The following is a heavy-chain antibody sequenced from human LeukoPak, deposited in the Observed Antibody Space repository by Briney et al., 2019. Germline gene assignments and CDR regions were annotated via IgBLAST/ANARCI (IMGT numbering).Heavy chain of an antibody. CDR3: AKVNEDIVVVVAAPVFDY. V-gene: IGHV3-23*01. J-gene: IGHJ4*02. D-gene: IGHD2-15*01. CDR2: ISGSGGST. CDR1: GFTFSSYA. Sequence: PGGSLRLSCAASGFTFSSYAMSWVRQAPGKGLEWVSAISGSGGSTYYADSAKGRFTISRDNSKNTLYLQMNSLRAEDTAVYYCAKVNEDIVVVVAAPVFDYWGQGTLVTVSS.